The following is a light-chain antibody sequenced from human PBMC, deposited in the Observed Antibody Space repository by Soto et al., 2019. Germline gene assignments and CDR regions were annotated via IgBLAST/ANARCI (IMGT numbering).Light chain of an antibody. J-gene: IGKJ5*01. CDR2: GAS. CDR1: QTIGTN. V-gene: IGKV3-15*01. Sequence: LLTQSPATVSVSPGEGATLSCRASQTIGTNLAWYQQKSGQAPRLLIYGASNRATGVPAKFSGGGSGTDFAHTICSLQSENFAFYYWQQRSNWPLITDDQGTRLEIK. CDR3: QQRSNWPLIT.